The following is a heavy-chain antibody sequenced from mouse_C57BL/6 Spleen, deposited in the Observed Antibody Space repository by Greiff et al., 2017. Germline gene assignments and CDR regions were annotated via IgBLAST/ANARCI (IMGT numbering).Heavy chain of an antibody. CDR1: GFTFNTYA. CDR2: ISSKSSNYAT. J-gene: IGHJ4*01. D-gene: IGHD2-5*01. Sequence: EVHLVESGGGLVQPKGSLKLSCAASGFTFNTYAMHWVRQAPGKGLEWVARISSKSSNYATYYADSVKDRFTNSRDESQSMLYLHMNHLKTEDTAMYYCVRDPSYSNYEDYAMDYWGQGTSVTVSS. CDR3: VRDPSYSNYEDYAMDY. V-gene: IGHV10-3*01.